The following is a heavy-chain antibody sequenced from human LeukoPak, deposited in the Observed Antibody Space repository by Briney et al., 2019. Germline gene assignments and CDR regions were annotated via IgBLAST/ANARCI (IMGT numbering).Heavy chain of an antibody. Sequence: SETLSLTCTVSGGSISSSSYYWGWIRQPPGKGLEWIGSIYYSGSTYYNPSLKSRVTISVDTSKNQFSLKLSSVTAADTAVYYCARDKVYYYDSSGTKGGVDYWGQGTLVTVSP. J-gene: IGHJ4*02. CDR1: GGSISSSSYY. CDR2: IYYSGST. D-gene: IGHD3-22*01. V-gene: IGHV4-39*07. CDR3: ARDKVYYYDSSGTKGGVDY.